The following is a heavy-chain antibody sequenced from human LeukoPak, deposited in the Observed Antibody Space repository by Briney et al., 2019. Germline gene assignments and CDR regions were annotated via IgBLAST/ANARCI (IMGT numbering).Heavy chain of an antibody. CDR2: VYHSGTA. J-gene: IGHJ6*03. V-gene: IGHV4-38-2*02. Sequence: SETLSLTCAVSGYSISSGYYWGWIRQPPGKGLQWIGSVYHSGTAYYNPSLKSRVTISVDTSKNQFSLELSSVTAADTAVYYCARDGPYRITDMDVWGKGTTVTVSS. CDR1: GYSISSGYY. CDR3: ARDGPYRITDMDV.